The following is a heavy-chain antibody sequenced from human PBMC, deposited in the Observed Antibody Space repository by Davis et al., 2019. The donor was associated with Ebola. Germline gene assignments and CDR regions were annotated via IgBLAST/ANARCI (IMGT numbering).Heavy chain of an antibody. CDR1: GFTFSTYW. J-gene: IGHJ4*02. CDR3: ARAEGYCSGGHCYTKFDF. CDR2: IKEDGSQK. Sequence: PGGSLRLSCAASGFTFSTYWMSWVRQAPGKGLEWVANIKEDGSQKYYVDSVKGRFTISRDNADNSLYLQMNSLRPEDTAVYYCARAEGYCSGGHCYTKFDFWGQGILVTVSS. V-gene: IGHV3-7*01. D-gene: IGHD2-15*01.